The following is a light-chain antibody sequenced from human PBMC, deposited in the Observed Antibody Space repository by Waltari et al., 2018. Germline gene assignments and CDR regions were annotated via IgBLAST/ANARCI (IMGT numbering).Light chain of an antibody. CDR3: QQRSNWPPNT. V-gene: IGKV3-11*01. CDR2: DES. CDR1: QSVSSY. Sequence: EIVLTQSQATLSLSLGERATLTCRASQSVSSYLAWYQQKPGKAPRLLIYDESNRATGIQARFIGTGSGTDFTLTISSLEPDDFAGYYCQQRSNWPPNTFGQGTKLEI. J-gene: IGKJ2*01.